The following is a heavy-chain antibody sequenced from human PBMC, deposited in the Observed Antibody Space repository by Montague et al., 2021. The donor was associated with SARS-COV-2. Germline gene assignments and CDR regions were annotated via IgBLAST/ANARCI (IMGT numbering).Heavy chain of an antibody. CDR3: ARQIQQVVLSPAKLTNWFDP. CDR1: GASITSSNW. J-gene: IGHJ5*02. Sequence: SETLSLTCTVSGASITSSNWWNWVRQPPGKGLEWIGQIYHSGSTNYNPSLKSRLTLSLDKSKNQFSLNLSSVTAADTAVYYCARQIQQVVLSPAKLTNWFDPWGLGNLVTVAS. D-gene: IGHD2-15*01. V-gene: IGHV4-4*02. CDR2: IYHSGST.